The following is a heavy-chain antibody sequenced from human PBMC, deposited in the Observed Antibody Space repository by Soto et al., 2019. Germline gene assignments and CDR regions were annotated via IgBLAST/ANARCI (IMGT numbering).Heavy chain of an antibody. CDR3: ARHGANSGSYSEYFQH. Sequence: QLQLQESGPGLVKASETLSLTCTVSGGSISSSTYFWGWIRQPPGKGLEWIGSIDYSGTTYYNTSLRTRATISVDPSKSQFSRMLTSVTAADTAGYYCARHGANSGSYSEYFQHWGEGTLVTVSS. V-gene: IGHV4-39*01. D-gene: IGHD1-26*01. CDR2: IDYSGTT. CDR1: GGSISSSTYF. J-gene: IGHJ1*01.